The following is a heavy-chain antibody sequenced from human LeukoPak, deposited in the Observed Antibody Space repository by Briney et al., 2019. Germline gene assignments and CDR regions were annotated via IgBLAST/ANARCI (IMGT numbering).Heavy chain of an antibody. J-gene: IGHJ3*01. D-gene: IGHD4-17*01. V-gene: IGHV3-23*01. CDR1: GFMFSNYA. CDR3: AKVLYGAHDAFDL. CDR2: IGGSGDNT. Sequence: GGSLRLSCAASGFMFSNYAMSWVRQAQGRLECVTIIGGSGDNTFYADSVKGRFTISRDNPENTLYLQMNNLEIEDTALYYCAKVLYGAHDAFDLWGQGTVVSVSS.